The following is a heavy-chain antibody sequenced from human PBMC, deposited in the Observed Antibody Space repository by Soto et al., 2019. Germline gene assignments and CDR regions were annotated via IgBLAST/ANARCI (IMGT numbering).Heavy chain of an antibody. J-gene: IGHJ4*02. CDR1: GASISSYY. CDR2: TYYSGNT. Sequence: QVQLQESGPGLVKPSETLSLTCTVSGASISSYYWSWIRQPPGQGLECIGYTYYSGNTNYNPSLKSRITVSVDTSKRQFSLRLNSVTAADTAVYYCARKSPRSSWREANFDYRGQGTLVTVSS. V-gene: IGHV4-59*01. D-gene: IGHD6-13*01. CDR3: ARKSPRSSWREANFDY.